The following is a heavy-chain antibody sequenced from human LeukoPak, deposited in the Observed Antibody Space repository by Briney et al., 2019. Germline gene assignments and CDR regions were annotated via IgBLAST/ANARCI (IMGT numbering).Heavy chain of an antibody. J-gene: IGHJ6*03. CDR2: INHSGST. V-gene: IGHV4-34*01. D-gene: IGHD6-6*01. CDR1: GGSFSGYY. Sequence: SETLSLTCAVYGGSFSGYYWSWIRQPPGKGLEWIGEINHSGSTNYNPSLKSRVTISIDTSKNQFSLKLSSVTAADTAVYYCARGHFNIAARSSYYYYMDVWGKGTTVTVSS. CDR3: ARGHFNIAARSSYYYYMDV.